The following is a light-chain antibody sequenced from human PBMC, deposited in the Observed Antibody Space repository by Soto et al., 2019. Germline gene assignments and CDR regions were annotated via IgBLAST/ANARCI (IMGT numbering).Light chain of an antibody. CDR1: QSVSSD. CDR3: QQFGSSWWT. J-gene: IGKJ1*01. Sequence: EIVLTQSPSTLSLSPGERATLSCRASQSVSSDLAWYHQKPGQAPRLLIYGASTRATGIPARFSGSGSGTDFTLTISRVEPADSAMYYCQQFGSSWWTFAQGTKVDIK. V-gene: IGKV3-20*01. CDR2: GAS.